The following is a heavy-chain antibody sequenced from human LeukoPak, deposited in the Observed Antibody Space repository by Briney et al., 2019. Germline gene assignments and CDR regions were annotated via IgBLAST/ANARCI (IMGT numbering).Heavy chain of an antibody. Sequence: QPGGSLRLSCSASGFTFSSYAMHWVRQAPGKGLQYVSAISSNGGVTYYADSVKGRFTISRDNSRNTLYLQMSSLRAEDTAVYYCVRVGYSSSWYVDYWGQGTLVTVSS. CDR3: VRVGYSSSWYVDY. D-gene: IGHD6-13*01. V-gene: IGHV3-64D*06. CDR1: GFTFSSYA. J-gene: IGHJ4*02. CDR2: ISSNGGVT.